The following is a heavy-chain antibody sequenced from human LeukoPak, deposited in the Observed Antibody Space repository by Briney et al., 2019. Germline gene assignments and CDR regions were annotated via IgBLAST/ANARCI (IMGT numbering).Heavy chain of an antibody. D-gene: IGHD2-21*02. CDR1: GFSFSTYW. Sequence: PGGSLRLSCAVYGFSFSTYWMHWLRQAPGQDLVWVARTNSDGSSRNYADSVKGRFTISRDSARNTLSLQMDSLRAEDTAVYYCVRGTSREHRYGGDHPYGGRGTVV. CDR2: TNSDGSSR. J-gene: IGHJ2*01. V-gene: IGHV3-74*01. CDR3: VRGTSREHRYGGDHPY.